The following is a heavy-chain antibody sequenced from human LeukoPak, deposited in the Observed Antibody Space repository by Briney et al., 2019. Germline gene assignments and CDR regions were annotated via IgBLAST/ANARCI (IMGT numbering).Heavy chain of an antibody. CDR2: INPSGGRT. Sequence: ASVKVSCKASGYTFTSYYMHWVRQAPGQGLEWMGIINPSGGRTSYAQKFQGRVTMTRDTSTSTLYMELSSLSSEDTAVYYCARADTAMGKANDFWGQGTLVTVSS. CDR1: GYTFTSYY. CDR3: ARADTAMGKANDF. J-gene: IGHJ4*02. D-gene: IGHD5-18*01. V-gene: IGHV1-46*01.